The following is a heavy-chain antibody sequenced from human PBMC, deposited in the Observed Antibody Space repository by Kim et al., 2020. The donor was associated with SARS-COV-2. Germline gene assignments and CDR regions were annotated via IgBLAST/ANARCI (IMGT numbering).Heavy chain of an antibody. V-gene: IGHV4-34*01. D-gene: IGHD2-2*02. CDR3: ARGRAGVVPSPILGLGPHYDYFILDV. J-gene: IGHJ6*02. CDR2: INHSGSV. CDR1: GGPFSGYH. Sequence: SGTLSLTCAVYGGPFSGYHWSWVRQPPGKGLEWIGEINHSGSVIHNPSLKSRVSISIDTSKNQFSLKLTSVTAADTAFYFCARGRAGVVPSPILGLGPHYDYFILDVWGHGTTVTVSS.